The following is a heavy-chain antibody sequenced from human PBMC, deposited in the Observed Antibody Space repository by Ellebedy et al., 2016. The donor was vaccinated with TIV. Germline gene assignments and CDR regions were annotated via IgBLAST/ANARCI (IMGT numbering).Heavy chain of an antibody. Sequence: SATLSLTXAVSGASISSNNWWSWVRQPPGNGLEWIGDLFHTGRTNYNPSLKSRVTISVEKSKNQFSLVLRSVTAADTAIYYCARILTAYYNQYYDGMGVWGQGTTVTVSS. CDR2: LFHTGRT. D-gene: IGHD3-9*01. CDR1: GASISSNNW. CDR3: ARILTAYYNQYYDGMGV. V-gene: IGHV4-4*02. J-gene: IGHJ6*02.